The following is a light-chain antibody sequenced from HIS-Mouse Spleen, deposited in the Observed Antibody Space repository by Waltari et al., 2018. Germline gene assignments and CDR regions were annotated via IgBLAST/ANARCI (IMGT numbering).Light chain of an antibody. CDR1: QSVSSY. Sequence: EIVLTQSPATLSLSPGERATLSSRASQSVSSYLAWYQQKPGQAPRLLIYDASNRATGIPARFSGSGSGTDFTLTISSLEPEDFAVYYCQQRSNWPATFGPGTKVDIK. V-gene: IGKV3-11*01. CDR2: DAS. CDR3: QQRSNWPAT. J-gene: IGKJ3*01.